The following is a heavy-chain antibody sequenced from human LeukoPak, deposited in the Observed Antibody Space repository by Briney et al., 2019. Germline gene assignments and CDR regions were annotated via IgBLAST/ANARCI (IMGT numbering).Heavy chain of an antibody. V-gene: IGHV4-59*11. D-gene: IGHD4-17*01. CDR2: IYYSGST. J-gene: IGHJ4*02. CDR1: GGSISSHY. CDR3: ARDDGDYSFDY. Sequence: PSETLSLTCTVSGGSISSHYWSWIRQPPGKGLEWIGYIYYSGSTNYNPSLKSRVTISVDTSKNQFSLKLSSVTAADTAVYYCARDDGDYSFDYWGQGTLVTVSS.